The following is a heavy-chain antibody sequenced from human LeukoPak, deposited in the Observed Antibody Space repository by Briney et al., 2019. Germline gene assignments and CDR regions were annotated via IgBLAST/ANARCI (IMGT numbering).Heavy chain of an antibody. CDR2: INHSGST. V-gene: IGHV4-34*01. Sequence: PSETLSLTCAVYGGSFSGYYWSWIRQPPGRGLEWIGEINHSGSTNYNPSLKSRVTISVDTSKNQFSLKLSSVTAADTAVYYCASATRTYCSGGSCYKNAYYYYGMDVWGQGTTVTVSS. CDR3: ASATRTYCSGGSCYKNAYYYYGMDV. D-gene: IGHD2-15*01. CDR1: GGSFSGYY. J-gene: IGHJ6*02.